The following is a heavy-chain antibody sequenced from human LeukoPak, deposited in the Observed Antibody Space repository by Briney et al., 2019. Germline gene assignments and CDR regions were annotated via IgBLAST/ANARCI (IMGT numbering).Heavy chain of an antibody. CDR3: ARVYGEWYGPGYMDV. D-gene: IGHD3-10*01. V-gene: IGHV4-59*01. CDR2: IYYSGST. CDR1: GGSISSYY. Sequence: PSETLSLTCTVSGGSISSYYWSWIRQPPGKGLEWIGYIYYSGSTNYNPSLKSRVTISVDTSKNQFSLKLSSVTAADTAVYYCARVYGEWYGPGYMDVWGKGTTVTVSS. J-gene: IGHJ6*03.